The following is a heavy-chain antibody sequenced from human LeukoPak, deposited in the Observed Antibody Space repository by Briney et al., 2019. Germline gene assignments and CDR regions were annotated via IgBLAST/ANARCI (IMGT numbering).Heavy chain of an antibody. CDR1: GFTFSSYP. D-gene: IGHD3-22*01. Sequence: GGSLRVSCAASGFTFSSYPIPWVRQAPGKGLEWVAVISYDGSNKYYAQSVKGRFTISRDNSKNTLYLQMNSPRDEDTALYYCARVGDTSGCYYADYWGQGTVVTVSS. V-gene: IGHV3-30-3*01. CDR3: ARVGDTSGCYYADY. CDR2: ISYDGSNK. J-gene: IGHJ4*02.